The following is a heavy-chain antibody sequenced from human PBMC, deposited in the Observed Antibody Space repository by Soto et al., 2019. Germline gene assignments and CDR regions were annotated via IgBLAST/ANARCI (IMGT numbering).Heavy chain of an antibody. D-gene: IGHD6-19*01. CDR3: AKGPHTNVGWPYYFES. CDR2: SSPRGDTI. CDR1: GFSLANYP. Sequence: LRLSCVASGFSLANYPMNWVRQTPGKGLEWISYSSPRGDTIYYADSVEGRFTISRDNARNSLSLHMSSLRDEDSALYYCAKGPHTNVGWPYYFESWGQGVPVTV. V-gene: IGHV3-48*02. J-gene: IGHJ4*02.